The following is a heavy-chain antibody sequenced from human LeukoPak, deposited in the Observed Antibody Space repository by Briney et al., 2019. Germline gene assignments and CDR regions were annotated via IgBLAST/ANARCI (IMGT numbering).Heavy chain of an antibody. Sequence: GGSLRLSCAASGFTFDDYAMHWVRQAPGKGLEWVSGISWNSGSIGYADSVKGRFTISRDNAKNSLYLQMNSLRAEDTAVYYCAKDPPSTTVTRAVDYWGQGTLVTVSS. CDR2: ISWNSGSI. J-gene: IGHJ4*02. D-gene: IGHD4-17*01. CDR3: AKDPPSTTVTRAVDY. CDR1: GFTFDDYA. V-gene: IGHV3-9*01.